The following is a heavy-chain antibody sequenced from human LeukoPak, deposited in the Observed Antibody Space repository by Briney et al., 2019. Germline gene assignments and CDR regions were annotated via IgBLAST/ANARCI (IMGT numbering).Heavy chain of an antibody. D-gene: IGHD3-10*01. CDR2: ISYDGTNE. J-gene: IGHJ3*02. V-gene: IGHV3-30-3*01. CDR1: AFTFTNYA. CDR3: ARVPVLRFGELLFDAFDM. Sequence: PGGSLRLSCAASAFTFTNYAMHWVRQAPGKGLEWVAVISYDGTNENYADSVKGRFTVSRDNSKNTLYLQMNSLRAEDTAMYYRARVPVLRFGELLFDAFDMWGQGTMVTVSS.